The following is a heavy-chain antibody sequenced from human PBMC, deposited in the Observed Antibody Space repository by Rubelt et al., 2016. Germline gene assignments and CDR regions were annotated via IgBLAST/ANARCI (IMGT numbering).Heavy chain of an antibody. CDR1: GYTFTSYY. Sequence: QVQLVQSGAEVKKPGASVKVSCKASGYTFTSYYMHWVRQAPGQGLEWMGIINPSGGSKSYGQKVQGRVTMTRDTSTSTVYVELSSLRAEDTAVYYCARSPRYDFEDNWFDPWGQGTLVTVSS. CDR2: INPSGGSK. J-gene: IGHJ5*02. D-gene: IGHD3-3*01. V-gene: IGHV1-46*01. CDR3: ARSPRYDFEDNWFDP.